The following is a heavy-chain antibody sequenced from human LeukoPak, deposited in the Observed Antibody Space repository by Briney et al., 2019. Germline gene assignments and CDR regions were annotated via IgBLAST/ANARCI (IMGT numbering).Heavy chain of an antibody. J-gene: IGHJ6*02. CDR2: IGTAGDT. V-gene: IGHV3-13*01. CDR3: ARAHYYGSGSYPSYYYYGMDA. Sequence: PGGSLRLSCAASGFTFSSYDMHWVRQATGKGLEWVSAIGTAGDTYYPGSVKGRFTISRENAKNSLYLQMNSLRAGDTAVYYCARAHYYGSGSYPSYYYYGMDAWGQGTTVTVSS. CDR1: GFTFSSYD. D-gene: IGHD3-10*01.